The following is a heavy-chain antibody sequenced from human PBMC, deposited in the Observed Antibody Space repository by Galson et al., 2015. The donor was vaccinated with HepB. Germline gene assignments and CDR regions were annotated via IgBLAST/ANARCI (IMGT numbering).Heavy chain of an antibody. CDR2: INPGSGST. D-gene: IGHD2/OR15-2a*01. CDR1: GYTFTNYY. V-gene: IGHV1-46*03. CDR3: ARGRILLYNWFDP. Sequence: SVKVSCKASGYTFTNYYMHWVRQAPGQGLEWMGIINPGSGSTSYAQKFQGRVTMTRDTSTSTVYMDLSSLRPEDTAVYYCARGRILLYNWFDPWGQGTLVTVSS. J-gene: IGHJ5*02.